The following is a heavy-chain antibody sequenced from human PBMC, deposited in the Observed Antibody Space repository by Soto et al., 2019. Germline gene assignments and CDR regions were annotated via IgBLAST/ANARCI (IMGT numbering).Heavy chain of an antibody. J-gene: IGHJ4*02. CDR2: ISGSGGST. D-gene: IGHD5-12*01. CDR1: GFTFSNYA. Sequence: EVQLLESGGGLVQPGGSLRLPCAASGFTFSNYAVTWVRQAPGKGLEWVSTISGSGGSTYYADSVKGRVTISRDNSKNTLYLQMNSMRAEDTAVYYCAKDQGRSGYEIDYWGQGTLVTVSS. CDR3: AKDQGRSGYEIDY. V-gene: IGHV3-23*01.